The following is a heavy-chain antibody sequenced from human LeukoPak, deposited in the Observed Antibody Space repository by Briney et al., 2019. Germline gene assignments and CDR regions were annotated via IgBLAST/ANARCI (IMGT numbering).Heavy chain of an antibody. CDR3: ARDRSDSSGLDY. D-gene: IGHD6-19*01. Sequence: GGSLRLSCAASGFTFSSYSMNWVRQAPGKGLEWVSSISSSSSYIYYADSVKGRFTISRDNAKNSLYLQMNSLRAEDTAVYYCARDRSDSSGLDYWGQGTLVTVSS. CDR1: GFTFSSYS. V-gene: IGHV3-21*01. CDR2: ISSSSSYI. J-gene: IGHJ4*02.